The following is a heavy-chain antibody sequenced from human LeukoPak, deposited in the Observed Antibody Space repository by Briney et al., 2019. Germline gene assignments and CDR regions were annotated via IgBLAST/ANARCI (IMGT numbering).Heavy chain of an antibody. J-gene: IGHJ6*02. D-gene: IGHD1-26*01. Sequence: GESLKISCKGSGYSFTSSWIGWVRQMPGKGLEWMGLIYPGDSDTRYSPSFQGQITISADKSISTAYLQWSSLKASDTATYYCAREHQGWELLDYYYGMDVWGQGTTVTVSS. CDR3: AREHQGWELLDYYYGMDV. CDR1: GYSFTSSW. CDR2: IYPGDSDT. V-gene: IGHV5-51*01.